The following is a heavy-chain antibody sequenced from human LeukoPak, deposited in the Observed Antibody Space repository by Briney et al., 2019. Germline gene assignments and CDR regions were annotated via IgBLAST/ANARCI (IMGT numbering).Heavy chain of an antibody. CDR3: AKDPRAGHSIV. CDR2: IWYDGSNK. V-gene: IGHV3-33*06. Sequence: GGSLRLSCAASGFTFSSYGMHWVRQAPGKGLEWVAVIWYDGSNKYYADSVKGRFTISRDNSKNTLYLQTNSVRAEDRAMYYCAKDPRAGHSIVWGQGTMVTVCS. J-gene: IGHJ3*01. CDR1: GFTFSSYG. D-gene: IGHD2/OR15-2a*01.